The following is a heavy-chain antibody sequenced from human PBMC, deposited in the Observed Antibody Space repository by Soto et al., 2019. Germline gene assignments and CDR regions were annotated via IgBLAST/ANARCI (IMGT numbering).Heavy chain of an antibody. V-gene: IGHV1-69*06. CDR1: VGTFSSYA. CDR2: IIPIFGTA. D-gene: IGHD3-10*01. Sequence: GPSVKVPCKASVGTFSSYAISWLRQATGQGLEWMGGIIPIFGTANYAQKFQGRVTITADKSTSTAYMELSSLRTEDTAAYYCARATSYGSGSYYKRSWFDPWGQGTLVTVYS. CDR3: ARATSYGSGSYYKRSWFDP. J-gene: IGHJ5*02.